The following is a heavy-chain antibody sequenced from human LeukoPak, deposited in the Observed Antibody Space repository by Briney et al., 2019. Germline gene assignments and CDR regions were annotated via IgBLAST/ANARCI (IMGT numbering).Heavy chain of an antibody. CDR1: GFRFSSDS. D-gene: IGHD2-21*01. J-gene: IGHJ4*02. Sequence: GGSLRLSSVVPGFRFSSDSISWVRQAPGKGLEWVSYISGDGNAKHYTDSVKGRFTISRDHAKNTLYLQMNSLRAEDTTVYFCSRNYVYSFDYWGQGTLVTVSS. CDR2: ISGDGNAK. V-gene: IGHV3-48*01. CDR3: SRNYVYSFDY.